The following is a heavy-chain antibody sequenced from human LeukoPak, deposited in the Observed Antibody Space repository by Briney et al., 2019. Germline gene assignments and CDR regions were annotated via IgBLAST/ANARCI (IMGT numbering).Heavy chain of an antibody. CDR1: GFSFRSFA. V-gene: IGHV3-23*01. D-gene: IGHD6-13*01. CDR3: ARTIAQYTNTWLYYYYGLDV. CDR2: ISGGGEDT. J-gene: IGHJ6*02. Sequence: PGGSLRLSCTASGFSFRSFAMSWVRQAPGQGLEWVSSISGGGEDTYYADSVKGRFTISRDNSETTLYLQMNSLGADDTALYYCARTIAQYTNTWLYYYYGLDVWGQGTLVTVSS.